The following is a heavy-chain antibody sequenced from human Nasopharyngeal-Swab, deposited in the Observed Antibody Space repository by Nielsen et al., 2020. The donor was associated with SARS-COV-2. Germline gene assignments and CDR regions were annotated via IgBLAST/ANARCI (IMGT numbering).Heavy chain of an antibody. CDR3: ARGGKERSGYYGDV. V-gene: IGHV4-61*02. CDR2: IYTSGST. Sequence: SETLSLTCTLSGRSISSGSYYWSWIRQPAGKGLEWIGRIYTSGSTNYNPSLKTRVTISVDTSKNQFSLKLSSVTGADTAVYYCARGGKERSGYYGDVWGKGTTVTVSS. D-gene: IGHD3-3*01. J-gene: IGHJ6*04. CDR1: GRSISSGSYY.